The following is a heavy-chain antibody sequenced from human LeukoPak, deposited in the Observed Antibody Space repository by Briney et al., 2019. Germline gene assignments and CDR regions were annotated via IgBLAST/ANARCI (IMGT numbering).Heavy chain of an antibody. CDR1: GFTFSSYA. D-gene: IGHD3-9*01. CDR2: ISYDGINK. J-gene: IGHJ4*02. V-gene: IGHV3-30*04. Sequence: GGSLRLSCAASGFTFSSYAMHWVRQAPGKGLEWVAVISYDGINKYYADSVKGRFTISRDNSKNTLYLQMNSLRAEDTAVYYCAREVLRYFDWLSTLGYYLDYWGQGTLVTVSS. CDR3: AREVLRYFDWLSTLGYYLDY.